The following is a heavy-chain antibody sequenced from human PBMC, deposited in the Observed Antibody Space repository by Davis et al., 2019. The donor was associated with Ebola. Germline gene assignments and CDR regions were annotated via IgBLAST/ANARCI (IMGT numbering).Heavy chain of an antibody. D-gene: IGHD2-2*02. V-gene: IGHV3-48*02. CDR2: ITGTSNTI. CDR1: GFTFSSYS. Sequence: GESLKISCAASGFTFSSYSMNWVRQAPGKGLEWLSYITGTSNTIYNADSVKGRFTISRDNAKNSLYLQINSLRDDDTAVYYCARGGYCSSNSCYNYYYMDVWGKGTTVTVSS. CDR3: ARGGYCSSNSCYNYYYMDV. J-gene: IGHJ6*03.